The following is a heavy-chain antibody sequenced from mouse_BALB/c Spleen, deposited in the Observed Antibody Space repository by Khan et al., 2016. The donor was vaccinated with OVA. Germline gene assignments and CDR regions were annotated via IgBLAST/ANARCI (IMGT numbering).Heavy chain of an antibody. J-gene: IGHJ4*01. CDR2: IDPANGNT. CDR3: ARGGWSYTMDY. Sequence: VQLQQSGAELVKPGASVKLSCTASGFNIEDTYIHWVMQRPEQGLEWIGRIDPANGNTKYDPKFQGKATITADTSSNTAYLQLSSLTSEDTAFYYCARGGWSYTMDYWGQGPSVTVSS. V-gene: IGHV14-3*02. CDR1: GFNIEDTY. D-gene: IGHD1-1*02.